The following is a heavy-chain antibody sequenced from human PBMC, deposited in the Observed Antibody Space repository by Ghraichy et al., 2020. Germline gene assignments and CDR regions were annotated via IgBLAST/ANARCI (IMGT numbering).Heavy chain of an antibody. CDR2: ISGSGTRT. V-gene: IGHV3-23*01. CDR3: ATALTWRFDY. D-gene: IGHD1-1*01. J-gene: IGHJ4*02. Sequence: GGSLRLSCAASGFTFSSYAMSWVRQAPGKGLEWVSAISGSGTRTYYADSVKGRFTISRDNSKNTLYLQMNSLRTEDTAVYYCATALTWRFDYWGQGSLVTVSS. CDR1: GFTFSSYA.